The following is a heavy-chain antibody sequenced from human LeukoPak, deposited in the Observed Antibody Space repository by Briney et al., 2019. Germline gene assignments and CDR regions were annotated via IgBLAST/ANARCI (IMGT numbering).Heavy chain of an antibody. CDR2: IYTSGST. J-gene: IGHJ6*02. CDR1: GGSIGSGSYY. V-gene: IGHV4-61*02. CDR3: ARVLHSYYYYSYGMDV. Sequence: SETLSLTCTVSGGSIGSGSYYWSWIRQPAGKGLEWIGRIYTSGSTNYNPSLKSRVTISVDTSKNQFSLKLSSVTAADTAVYYCARVLHSYYYYSYGMDVWGQGTTVTVSS.